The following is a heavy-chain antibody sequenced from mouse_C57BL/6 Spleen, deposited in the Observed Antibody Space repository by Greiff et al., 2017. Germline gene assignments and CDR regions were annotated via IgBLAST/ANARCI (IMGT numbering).Heavy chain of an antibody. CDR1: GYTFTDYY. D-gene: IGHD5-1*01. V-gene: IGHV1-26*01. CDR2: INPNNGGT. J-gene: IGHJ2*01. Sequence: EVKLQQSGPELVKPGASVKISCKASGYTFTDYYMNWVKQSHGKSLEWIGDINPNNGGTSYNQKFKGKATLTVDKSSSTAYMELRSLTSEDSAVYYCARVPYYFDYWGQGTTLTVSS. CDR3: ARVPYYFDY.